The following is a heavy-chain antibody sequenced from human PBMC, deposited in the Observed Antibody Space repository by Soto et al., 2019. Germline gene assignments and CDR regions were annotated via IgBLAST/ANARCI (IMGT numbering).Heavy chain of an antibody. V-gene: IGHV3-30-3*01. CDR2: ISYDGSNK. CDR1: GFTFSSYA. D-gene: IGHD5-18*01. CDR3: ARDSGYSYGTPRFDY. J-gene: IGHJ4*02. Sequence: PGGSLRLSCAASGFTFSSYAMHWVRQAPGKGLEWVAVISYDGSNKYYADSVKGRFTISRDNSKNTLYLQMNSLGAEDTAVYYCARDSGYSYGTPRFDYWGQGTLVTVSS.